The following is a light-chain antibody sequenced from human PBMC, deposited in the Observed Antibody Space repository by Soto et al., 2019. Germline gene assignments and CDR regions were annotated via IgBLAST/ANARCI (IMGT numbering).Light chain of an antibody. J-gene: IGKJ1*01. CDR1: QSLLHSSGYNY. CDR2: LGS. Sequence: DIVMTQSPLSLRVTPGEPASISCRSSQSLLHSSGYNYLHWYLQKPGQSPQLLISLGSDRSSGVPDRFSGSGSGTDFTLNISMVEAEDVGVYYCMQPLQTPWTFGQGTKVEIK. CDR3: MQPLQTPWT. V-gene: IGKV2-28*01.